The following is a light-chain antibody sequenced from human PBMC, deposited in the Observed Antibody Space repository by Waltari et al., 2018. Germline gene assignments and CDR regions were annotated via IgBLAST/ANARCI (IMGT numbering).Light chain of an antibody. CDR1: QDISTY. J-gene: IGKJ5*01. CDR2: DAS. CDR3: QQYDNLPLI. V-gene: IGKV1-33*01. Sequence: DIQMTQSPSSLSASVGDRVTITCQASQDISTYLNWYQHKPGKAPKLLIYDASNLETGVPSRFSGSGSGTDFTFTISSLQPEDIATYYCQQYDNLPLIFGQGTRLEIK.